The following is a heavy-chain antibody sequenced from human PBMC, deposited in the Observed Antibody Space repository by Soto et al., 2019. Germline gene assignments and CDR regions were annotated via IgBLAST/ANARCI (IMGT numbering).Heavy chain of an antibody. CDR3: ARGSSYRAARNHDAFDI. Sequence: QVQLVQSGAEVKKPGASVKASCKASGYTFTGYYMHWVRQAPGQGLEWMGWINPNSGGTNYAQKCQGWVTMTRDTSISTAYMELSRLRSDDTAVYYCARGSSYRAARNHDAFDIWGQGTMVTVSS. V-gene: IGHV1-2*04. CDR1: GYTFTGYY. D-gene: IGHD6-6*01. CDR2: INPNSGGT. J-gene: IGHJ3*02.